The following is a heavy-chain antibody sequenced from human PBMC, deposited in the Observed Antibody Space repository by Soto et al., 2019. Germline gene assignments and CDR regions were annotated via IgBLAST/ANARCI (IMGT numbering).Heavy chain of an antibody. J-gene: IGHJ5*02. V-gene: IGHV1-69*01. Sequence: QVQLVQSGAEVKKPGSSVKVSCKASGGTFSSYAISWLRQAPGQGLEWMGGSIPIFGTANYAQKFQGRVTITADESTSTAYMELRSLRSEDTAVYYCARDLAVAGPGWFDPWGQGTLVTVSS. D-gene: IGHD6-19*01. CDR3: ARDLAVAGPGWFDP. CDR2: SIPIFGTA. CDR1: GGTFSSYA.